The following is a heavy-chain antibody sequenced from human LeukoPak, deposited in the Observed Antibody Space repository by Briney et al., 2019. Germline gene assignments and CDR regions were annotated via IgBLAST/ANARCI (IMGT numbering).Heavy chain of an antibody. CDR3: ARGVDTAMVTDY. J-gene: IGHJ4*02. Sequence: PSETLSLTCAVYGGSFRGYYWSWIRQPPGKGLEWIGEINHSGSTNYNPSLKSRVTISVDTSKNQFSLKLSSVTAADTAVYYCARGVDTAMVTDYWGQGTLVTVSS. D-gene: IGHD5-18*01. V-gene: IGHV4-34*01. CDR1: GGSFRGYY. CDR2: INHSGST.